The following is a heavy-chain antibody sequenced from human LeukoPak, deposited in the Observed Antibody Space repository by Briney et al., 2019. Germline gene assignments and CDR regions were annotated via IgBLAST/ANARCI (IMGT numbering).Heavy chain of an antibody. J-gene: IGHJ5*02. CDR3: AREGWELPNWFDP. CDR2: INPNSGGT. CDR1: GYTFTAYY. Sequence: ASVKVSCKASGYTFTAYYMHWVRLAPGQGLEWMGWINPNSGGTNYAQKFQGRVAMTRDTSISTAYMELSRLRSDDTAVYYCAREGWELPNWFDPWGQGTLVTVSS. V-gene: IGHV1-2*02. D-gene: IGHD1-26*01.